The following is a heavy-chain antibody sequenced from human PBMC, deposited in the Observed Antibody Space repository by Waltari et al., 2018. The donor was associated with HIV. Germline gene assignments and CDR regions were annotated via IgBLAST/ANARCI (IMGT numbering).Heavy chain of an antibody. CDR3: VKDGCSSGWCLDH. V-gene: IGHV3-30*18. CDR1: GFSFYDYG. J-gene: IGHJ4*02. D-gene: IGHD6-19*01. CDR2: FSADGSSK. Sequence: QVQLVESGGGVVQPGMSLRLSCGASGFSFYDYGIHWVRQVPGKGREWVAVFSADGSSKFYSDSVKGRLTISRDNSKNTVQMQMKSLKAEDTAVYYCVKDGCSSGWCLDHWGQGSLVTVTS.